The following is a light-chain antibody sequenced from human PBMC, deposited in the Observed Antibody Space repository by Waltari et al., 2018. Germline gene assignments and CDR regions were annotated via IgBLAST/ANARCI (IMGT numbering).Light chain of an antibody. CDR2: FAS. CDR3: MQALRTPLA. Sequence: TQTQPSMSVPHGGPASISCRSSQNILLSYGHYRLDWYLQRTGQSPQLLIYFASRRASGVPDRFSGSGSGTNFTLEISRVEAEDVGVYYCMQALRTPLAFGQGTRLEIK. CDR1: QNILLSYGHYR. V-gene: IGKV2-28*01. J-gene: IGKJ5*01.